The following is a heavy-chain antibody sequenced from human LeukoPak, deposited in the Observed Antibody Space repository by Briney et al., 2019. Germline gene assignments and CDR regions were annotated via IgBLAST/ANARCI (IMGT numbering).Heavy chain of an antibody. Sequence: GASVKVSCKASGYTFTGYYMHWVRQAPGQGLEWMGWINPNSGGTNYAQKFQGWVTMTRDTSISTAYMELSRLRSDDTAAYYCARADGGNSGGYFQHWGQGTLVTVSS. CDR1: GYTFTGYY. CDR3: ARADGGNSGGYFQH. V-gene: IGHV1-2*04. J-gene: IGHJ1*01. D-gene: IGHD4-23*01. CDR2: INPNSGGT.